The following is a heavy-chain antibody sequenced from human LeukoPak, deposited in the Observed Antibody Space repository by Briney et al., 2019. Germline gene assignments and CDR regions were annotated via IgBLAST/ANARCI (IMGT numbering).Heavy chain of an antibody. CDR3: ARDYYGSGGDAFDI. V-gene: IGHV4-59*12. CDR2: IYYSGST. Sequence: SETLSLTCTVSGGSISSYYWSWIRQPPGKGLEWIGYIYYSGSTNYNPSLKSRVTMSVDTSKNQFPLKLSSVTAADTAVYYCARDYYGSGGDAFDIWGQGTMVTVSS. D-gene: IGHD3-10*01. CDR1: GGSISSYY. J-gene: IGHJ3*02.